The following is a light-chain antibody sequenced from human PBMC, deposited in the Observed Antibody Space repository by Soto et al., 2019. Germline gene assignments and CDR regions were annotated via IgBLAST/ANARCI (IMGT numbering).Light chain of an antibody. CDR1: QSVSSSF. CDR2: GAS. J-gene: IGKJ1*01. Sequence: EIVLTQSPGTLSLSPGERATLSCRASQSVSSSFLAWYQQKPGQAPRLLIYGASSRATGIPDRFSGSGSGTDYTLSISRLEPEDFAVLYCHQYASSPPTFGQGTRVEIK. CDR3: HQYASSPPT. V-gene: IGKV3-20*01.